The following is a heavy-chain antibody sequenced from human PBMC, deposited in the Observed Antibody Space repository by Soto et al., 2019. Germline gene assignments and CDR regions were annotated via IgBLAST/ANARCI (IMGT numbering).Heavy chain of an antibody. CDR2: ISTYNGNT. CDR1: GYTFNGYS. D-gene: IGHD2-15*01. V-gene: IGHV1-18*04. J-gene: IGHJ5*02. Sequence: QVHLLQSGAEVKRPGASVKVSCKTSGYTFNGYSISWVRQAPGQGLEWLGWISTYNGNTNSAQRFQYRVTLTTDTSTRTAYMELTNLRFDDTALYFCARVDKNRWWAFDDWGQGTLVTV. CDR3: ARVDKNRWWAFDD.